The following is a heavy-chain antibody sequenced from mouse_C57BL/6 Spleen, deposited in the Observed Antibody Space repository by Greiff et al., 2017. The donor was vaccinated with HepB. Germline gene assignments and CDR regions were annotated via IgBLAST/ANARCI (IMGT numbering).Heavy chain of an antibody. J-gene: IGHJ2*01. Sequence: EVKLEESGPGLVKPSQSLSLTCSVTGYSITSGYYWNWIRQFPGNKLEWMGYISYDGSNNYNPSLQNRISITRDTSKNQFFLKLNSVTTEDTATYYCARDDGYYYFDYWGQGTTLTVSS. CDR1: GYSITSGYY. D-gene: IGHD2-3*01. CDR2: ISYDGSN. V-gene: IGHV3-6*01. CDR3: ARDDGYYYFDY.